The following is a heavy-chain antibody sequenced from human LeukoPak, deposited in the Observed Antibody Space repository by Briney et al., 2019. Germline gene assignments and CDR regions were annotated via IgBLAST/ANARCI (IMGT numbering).Heavy chain of an antibody. D-gene: IGHD3-10*01. Sequence: ASVKVSCKASGYTFTSYAMHWVRQAPGQRLEWMGWINAGNGNTKYSQKFQGRVTITRDTSASTAYMELSSLRSEDTAVYYCARVLYYYGSGSYYNGELDYWGQGTQVTVSS. J-gene: IGHJ4*02. CDR3: ARVLYYYGSGSYYNGELDY. V-gene: IGHV1-3*01. CDR2: INAGNGNT. CDR1: GYTFTSYA.